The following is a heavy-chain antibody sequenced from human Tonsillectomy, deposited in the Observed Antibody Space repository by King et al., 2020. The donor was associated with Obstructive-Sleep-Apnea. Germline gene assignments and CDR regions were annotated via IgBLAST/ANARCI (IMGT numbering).Heavy chain of an antibody. V-gene: IGHV4-59*01. D-gene: IGHD6-13*01. CDR1: GGSISSYY. Sequence: VQLQESGPGLVKPSETLSLNCTVSGGSISSYYWSWIRQPPGKGLEWIGYIYYSGSTNYNPSLKSRVTISVDTSKNQFSLKLSSVTAADTAVYYCARGQNTGYTSSWVYFQHWGQGTLVTVSS. CDR3: ARGQNTGYTSSWVYFQH. J-gene: IGHJ1*01. CDR2: IYYSGST.